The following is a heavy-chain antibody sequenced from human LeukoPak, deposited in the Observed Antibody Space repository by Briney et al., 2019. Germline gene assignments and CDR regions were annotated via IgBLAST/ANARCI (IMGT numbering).Heavy chain of an antibody. V-gene: IGHV4-38-2*02. CDR2: IYHSGST. Sequence: SETLSLTCAVSGYSISSGYYWGWIRQPPGKGLEWIGSIYHSGSTYYNPSLKSRVTISVDTSKNQFSLKLSSVTAADTAVYYCARDQATADGIYYWGQGTLVTVSS. J-gene: IGHJ4*02. CDR1: GYSISSGYY. CDR3: ARDQATADGIYY. D-gene: IGHD1-14*01.